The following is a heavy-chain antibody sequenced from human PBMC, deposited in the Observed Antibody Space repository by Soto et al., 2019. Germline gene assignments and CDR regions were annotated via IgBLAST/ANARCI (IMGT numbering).Heavy chain of an antibody. CDR1: GGPFSSYG. V-gene: IGHV1-69*01. CDR3: AIYRPVQEAPLRAFWFDP. Sequence: QVQLVQSGAEVKKPGSSVKVSCKASGGPFSSYGFTWVRQAPGQGLEWMGGIIPISDTVNYAQKFQGKVTIPADDVTGTSYMGLRLLRSDDSAVVYCAIYRPVQEAPLRAFWFDPWGQGTLVTVSS. J-gene: IGHJ5*02. D-gene: IGHD4-17*01. CDR2: IIPISDTV.